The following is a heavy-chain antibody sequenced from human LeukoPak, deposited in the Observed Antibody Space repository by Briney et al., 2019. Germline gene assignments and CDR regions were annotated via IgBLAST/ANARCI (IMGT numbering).Heavy chain of an antibody. CDR2: ISSSSSYI. CDR3: ARDRGSYGSEPLDFDY. CDR1: GFTFSSYS. D-gene: IGHD3-10*01. Sequence: PGGSLRLSCAVSGFTFSSYSMNWVRQAPGKGLEWVSSISSSSSYIYYADSVKPRFTISTDNANNSLYLQMNSLRAEDTAVYYCARDRGSYGSEPLDFDYWGQGTLVTVSS. J-gene: IGHJ4*02. V-gene: IGHV3-21*01.